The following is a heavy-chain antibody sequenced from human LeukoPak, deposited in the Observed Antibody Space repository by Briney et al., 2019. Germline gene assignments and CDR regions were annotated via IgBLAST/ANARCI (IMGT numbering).Heavy chain of an antibody. V-gene: IGHV3-15*01. D-gene: IGHD3-10*01. CDR3: TTGPYDYGSGTYYH. J-gene: IGHJ4*02. Sequence: GGSLRLSCAASGFTFSNTWMSWVRQAPGKGLEWVGRIKSKTDGGTTDYAAPVKGRFTISRDDSKNTLYVQMNSLKTEDTAVYYCTTGPYDYGSGTYYHWGQGTLVTVSS. CDR2: IKSKTDGGTT. CDR1: GFTFSNTW.